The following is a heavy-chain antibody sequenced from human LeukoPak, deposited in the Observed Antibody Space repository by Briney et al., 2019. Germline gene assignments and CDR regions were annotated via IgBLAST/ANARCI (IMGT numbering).Heavy chain of an antibody. Sequence: SETLSLTCTVSGGSISSYYWSWIRQPPGKGLEWFGYIYYSGSTNYNPSLESRVTISVDTSMNQFSLKLSSVTAADAAVYYCARKSGGVVPFDYWGQGTLVTVSS. CDR3: ARKSGGVVPFDY. V-gene: IGHV4-59*01. J-gene: IGHJ4*02. D-gene: IGHD3-3*01. CDR2: IYYSGST. CDR1: GGSISSYY.